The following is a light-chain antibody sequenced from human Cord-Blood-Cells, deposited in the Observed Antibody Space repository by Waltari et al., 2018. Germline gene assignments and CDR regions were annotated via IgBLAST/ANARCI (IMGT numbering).Light chain of an antibody. J-gene: IGLJ2*01. CDR1: NSDVGGSHH. CDR3: SSYAGSNVV. CDR2: EVS. Sequence: QPALTQPTSASGSPGPSVTISCTRTNSDVGGSHHVSWYQQHPGKAPKLMIYEVSKRPSGVPDRFSGSKSGNTASLTVSGLQAEDEADYYCSSYAGSNVVFGGGTKLTVL. V-gene: IGLV2-8*01.